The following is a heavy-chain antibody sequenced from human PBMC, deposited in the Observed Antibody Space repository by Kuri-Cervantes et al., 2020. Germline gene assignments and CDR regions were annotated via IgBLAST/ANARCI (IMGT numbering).Heavy chain of an antibody. CDR3: ARGVGKMVYAILGR. D-gene: IGHD2-8*01. V-gene: IGHV3-74*01. J-gene: IGHJ4*02. CDR1: GFKFNNYW. CDR2: IHFDGSMT. Sequence: GESLKISCSASGFKFNNYWMHWVRQAPGKGLVWVARIHFDGSMTDYADSVKGRFTISRDNAKNSLYLQMNSLRAEDTALYYCARGVGKMVYAILGRWGQGTLVTVSS.